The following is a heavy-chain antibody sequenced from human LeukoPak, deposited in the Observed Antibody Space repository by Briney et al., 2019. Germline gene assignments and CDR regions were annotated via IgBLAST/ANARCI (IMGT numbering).Heavy chain of an antibody. CDR1: GYSFTSYW. V-gene: IGHV5-51*01. Sequence: GESLKISCKGSGYSFTSYWIGWVRQMTGKGLEWMGIIYPGDSDTRYSPSFQGQVTISADKSISTAYLQWSSLKASDTAMYYCARHSSLGEKATIRVINYWGQGTLVTVSS. D-gene: IGHD3-16*01. J-gene: IGHJ4*02. CDR3: ARHSSLGEKATIRVINY. CDR2: IYPGDSDT.